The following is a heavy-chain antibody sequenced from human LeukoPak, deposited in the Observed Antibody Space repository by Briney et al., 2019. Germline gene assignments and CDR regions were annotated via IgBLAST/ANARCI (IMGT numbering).Heavy chain of an antibody. V-gene: IGHV3-64*01. J-gene: IGHJ4*02. CDR3: ARATVTTH. CDR1: GFTFSSYA. Sequence: GGSLRLSCAASGFTFSSYAMHWVRQAPGKGLEYVSAISSNGGSTYYANSVKGRFTISRDNSNNTLYLQMGSLRAEDMAVYYCARATVTTHWGQGTLVTVSS. D-gene: IGHD4-17*01. CDR2: ISSNGGST.